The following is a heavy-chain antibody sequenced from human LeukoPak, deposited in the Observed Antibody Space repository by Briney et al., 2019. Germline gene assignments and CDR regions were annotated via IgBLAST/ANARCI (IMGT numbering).Heavy chain of an antibody. V-gene: IGHV6-1*01. Sequence: SQTLSLTCAISGDSVSSNSAAWNWIRQSPSRGLEWLGRTYYRSKWYNDYAVSVKSRITINPDTSKNQFSLQLNSVTPEDTAVYYCAISSPPPHRGSYYGCDYWGQGTLVTVSS. D-gene: IGHD1-26*01. CDR1: GDSVSSNSAA. J-gene: IGHJ4*02. CDR3: AISSPPPHRGSYYGCDY. CDR2: TYYRSKWYN.